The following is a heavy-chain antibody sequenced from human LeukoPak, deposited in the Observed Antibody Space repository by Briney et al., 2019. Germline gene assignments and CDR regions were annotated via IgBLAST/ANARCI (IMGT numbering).Heavy chain of an antibody. J-gene: IGHJ4*02. D-gene: IGHD6-13*01. CDR1: GVSISSYY. CDR3: ARHGGSWTFDY. CDR2: IYNSEST. V-gene: IGHV4-59*08. Sequence: SETLSLTCTVSGVSISSYYWSWIRQPPGKGLEWMGFIYNSESTNNNPSLKSRLTISVDTSKNQFSLKLSSVTAADTAVYYCARHGGSWTFDYWGQGTLVTVSS.